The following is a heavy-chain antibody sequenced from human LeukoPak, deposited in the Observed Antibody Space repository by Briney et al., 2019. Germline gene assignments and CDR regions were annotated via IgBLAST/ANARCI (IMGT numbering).Heavy chain of an antibody. D-gene: IGHD2-15*01. Sequence: SETLSLTCAVYGGSFSGYYWSWIRQPPGKGLEWIGEINHSGSTNYNPSHKSRVTISVDTSKNQFSLKLSSVTAADTAVYYCARGSRVVPHAYWGQGTLVTVSS. V-gene: IGHV4-34*01. CDR3: ARGSRVVPHAY. CDR2: INHSGST. J-gene: IGHJ4*02. CDR1: GGSFSGYY.